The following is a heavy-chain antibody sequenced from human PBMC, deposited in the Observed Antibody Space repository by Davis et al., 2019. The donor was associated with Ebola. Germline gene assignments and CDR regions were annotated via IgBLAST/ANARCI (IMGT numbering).Heavy chain of an antibody. J-gene: IGHJ6*03. CDR2: INHSGTS. Sequence: PSETLSLTCTVSGGSISRGGSYWTWIRQHPGKGLEWIGEINHSGTSNYNPSLKSRVAISLHTSKNQFSLHLSSVTATDTAVYYCARGSRGVPASLYFMDVWGKGATVTVSS. CDR1: GGSISRGGSY. V-gene: IGHV4-61*08. CDR3: ARGSRGVPASLYFMDV. D-gene: IGHD2-2*01.